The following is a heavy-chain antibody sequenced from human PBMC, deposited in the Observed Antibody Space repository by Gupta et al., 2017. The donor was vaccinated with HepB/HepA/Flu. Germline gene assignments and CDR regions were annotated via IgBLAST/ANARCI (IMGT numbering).Heavy chain of an antibody. J-gene: IGHJ5*02. CDR2: IIPIFGTA. CDR1: GGTFSSYA. CDR3: ARSSEGAAGTVSAPFDP. V-gene: IGHV1-69*01. D-gene: IGHD6-13*01. Sequence: QVQLVQSGAEVKKPGSSVKVSCKASGGTFSSYAISWVRQAPGQGLEWMGGIIPIFGTANYEKKGQGRVTITAEESKSTAYMEWSSLRSEETAVDYCARSSEGAAGTVSAPFDPGGQGTMVTVSS.